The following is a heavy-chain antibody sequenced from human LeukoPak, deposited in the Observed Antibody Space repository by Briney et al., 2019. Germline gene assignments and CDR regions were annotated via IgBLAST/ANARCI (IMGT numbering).Heavy chain of an antibody. CDR2: INTNTGNP. Sequence: GASVKVSCKASGYTFTSYAMNWVRQAPGQGLEWMGWINTNTGNPTYAQGFTGRFVFSLDTSVSTAYLQISSLKAEDTAVYYCARYSSGWYWWGSLGQIDYWGQGTLVTVSS. D-gene: IGHD6-19*01. V-gene: IGHV7-4-1*02. J-gene: IGHJ4*02. CDR1: GYTFTSYA. CDR3: ARYSSGWYWWGSLGQIDY.